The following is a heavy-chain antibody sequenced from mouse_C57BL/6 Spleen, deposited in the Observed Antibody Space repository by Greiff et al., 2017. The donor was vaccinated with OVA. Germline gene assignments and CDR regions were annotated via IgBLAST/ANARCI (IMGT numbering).Heavy chain of an antibody. D-gene: IGHD1-1*01. CDR3: ARWAYYYGGTDYFDY. CDR2: INPNNGGT. CDR1: GYTFTDYN. Sequence: VQLQQSGPELVKPGASVKIPCKASGYTFTDYNMDWVKQSHGKSLEWIGDINPNNGGTIYNQKFKGKATLTVDKSSSTAYMELRSLTSEDTAVYYCARWAYYYGGTDYFDYWGQGTTLTVSS. V-gene: IGHV1-18*01. J-gene: IGHJ2*01.